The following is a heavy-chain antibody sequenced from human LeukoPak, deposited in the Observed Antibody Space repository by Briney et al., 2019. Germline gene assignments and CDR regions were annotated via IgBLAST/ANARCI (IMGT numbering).Heavy chain of an antibody. CDR1: GGSISSSSYY. Sequence: SETLSLTCTVSGGSISSSSYYWGWIRQPPGKGLEWIGYISYSGSTNYNPSLKNRVTISLDTSKNQFSLKLSSVTAADTAVYYCAREGPYSSSWYGAFDIWGQGTMVTVSS. J-gene: IGHJ3*02. CDR3: AREGPYSSSWYGAFDI. D-gene: IGHD6-13*01. CDR2: ISYSGST. V-gene: IGHV4-61*01.